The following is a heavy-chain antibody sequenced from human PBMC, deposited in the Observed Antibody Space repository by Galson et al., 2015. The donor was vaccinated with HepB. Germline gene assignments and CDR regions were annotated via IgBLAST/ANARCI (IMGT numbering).Heavy chain of an antibody. CDR1: GFTFSGTA. D-gene: IGHD6-13*01. CDR3: VRSGDFSGYSSR. J-gene: IGHJ4*02. V-gene: IGHV3-73*01. Sequence: SLRLSCAASGFTFSGTAIHWVRQASGNGPEWIGHIRSKATNFAALYVPSLKGRFTISRDDSKNLAYLHMRSLKTDDTAVYYCVRSGDFSGYSSRWGQGTLVTVSS. CDR2: IRSKATNFAA.